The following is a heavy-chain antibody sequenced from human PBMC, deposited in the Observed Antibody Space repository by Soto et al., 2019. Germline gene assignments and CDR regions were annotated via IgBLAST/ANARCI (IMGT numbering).Heavy chain of an antibody. J-gene: IGHJ5*01. D-gene: IGHD6-6*01. CDR1: GVNLPNSA. V-gene: IGHV1-69*13. Sequence: QVLLTQSESQVGRPGSSIRISCQVSGVNLPNSAISWLRLAPGQGLEWMGGIIPFFSVTTYAQRFLGRLNLPADGSTNAAFMDLSALTPQHTAIYCCARHQSRPGNLLEWLEPWGPGTLLTVSS. CDR2: IIPFFSVT. CDR3: ARHQSRPGNLLEWLEP.